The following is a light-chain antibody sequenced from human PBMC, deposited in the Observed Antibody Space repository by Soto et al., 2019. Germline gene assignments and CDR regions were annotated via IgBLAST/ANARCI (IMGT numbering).Light chain of an antibody. CDR3: SSYAGSNNYV. V-gene: IGLV2-8*01. Sequence: QSALTQPPSASGSPGQSVTISCTGTSSDVGGYNYFSWYQQHPGKAHKLMNYEVSKRPSGVPDLFSGSKSGNTASLTVCGLQAEDEADYYCSSYAGSNNYVFGTGTKVTVL. CDR1: SSDVGGYNY. CDR2: EVS. J-gene: IGLJ1*01.